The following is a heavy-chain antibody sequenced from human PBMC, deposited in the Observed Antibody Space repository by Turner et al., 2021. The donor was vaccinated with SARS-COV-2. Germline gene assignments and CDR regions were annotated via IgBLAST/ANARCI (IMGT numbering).Heavy chain of an antibody. D-gene: IGHD6-19*01. CDR3: ARHRPNSSGWYYYGMDV. J-gene: IGHJ6*02. CDR2: ISYSGTT. Sequence: QLQLQESGPGLVRPSETLSLTCTVSGDSISSSNYYWGWIRQPPGKGLEWIASISYSGTTYYNPSLRSRVTISVDTSTNQFSLKLSSVTAADTGIYYCARHRPNSSGWYYYGMDVWGQGTTVTVSS. CDR1: GDSISSSNYY. V-gene: IGHV4-39*01.